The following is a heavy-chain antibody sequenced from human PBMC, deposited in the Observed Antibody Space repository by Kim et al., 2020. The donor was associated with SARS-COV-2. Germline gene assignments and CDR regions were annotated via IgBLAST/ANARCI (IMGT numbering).Heavy chain of an antibody. CDR1: GGSISSGGYY. CDR3: ARVVPAVTTRGDGNYFDY. D-gene: IGHD4-17*01. CDR2: IYYSGST. V-gene: IGHV4-31*03. J-gene: IGHJ4*02. Sequence: SETLSLTCTVSGGSISSGGYYWSWIRQHPGKGLEWIGYIYYSGSTYYNPSLKSRVTISVDTSKNQFSLKLSSVTAADTAVYYCARVVPAVTTRGDGNYFDYWGQGTLVTVSS.